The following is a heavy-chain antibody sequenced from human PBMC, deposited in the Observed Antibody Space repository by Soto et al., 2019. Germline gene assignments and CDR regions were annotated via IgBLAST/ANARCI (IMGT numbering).Heavy chain of an antibody. CDR3: ARLGPIAAAGTDY. V-gene: IGHV3-66*01. Sequence: EVQLVESGGGLVQPGGSLRLSCAASEFTVSSHYMSWVRQAPGKGLEWVSVIYSGGSTYYADSVKGRFTISRDNSKNTLYLQMNSLRAEDTAVYYCARLGPIAAAGTDYWGQGTLVTASS. CDR2: IYSGGST. CDR1: EFTVSSHY. J-gene: IGHJ4*02. D-gene: IGHD6-13*01.